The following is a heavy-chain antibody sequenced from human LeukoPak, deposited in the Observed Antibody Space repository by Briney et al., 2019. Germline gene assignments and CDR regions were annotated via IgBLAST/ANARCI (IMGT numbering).Heavy chain of an antibody. J-gene: IGHJ6*03. CDR3: ARARGGYDLPDYYYMDV. CDR2: IYYSGST. V-gene: IGHV4-59*01. CDR1: GGSISSYY. D-gene: IGHD5-12*01. Sequence: PSETLSLTCTVSGGSISSYYWSWIRQPPGKGLEWIGYIYYSGSTNYNPSLKSRVTISVDTSKNQFSLKLSSVTAADTAVYYCARARGGYDLPDYYYMDVWGKGTTVTVSS.